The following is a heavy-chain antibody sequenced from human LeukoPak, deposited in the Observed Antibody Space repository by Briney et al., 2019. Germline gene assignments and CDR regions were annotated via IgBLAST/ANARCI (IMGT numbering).Heavy chain of an antibody. CDR1: GYTFTSYD. CDR3: ARGYDSSNPQAVAFDY. Sequence: ASVKVSCKASGYTFTSYDINWVRQATGQGLEWMGWMNPNSGNTGYAQKFQGRVTITRNTSISTAYMELSSLRSEDTAVYYCARGYDSSNPQAVAFDYWGQGTLVTVSS. D-gene: IGHD6-13*01. V-gene: IGHV1-8*03. CDR2: MNPNSGNT. J-gene: IGHJ4*02.